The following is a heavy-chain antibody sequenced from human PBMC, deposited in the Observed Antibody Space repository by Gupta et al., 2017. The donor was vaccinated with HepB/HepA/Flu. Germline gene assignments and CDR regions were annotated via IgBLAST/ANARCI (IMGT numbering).Heavy chain of an antibody. V-gene: IGHV4-39*01. Sequence: QLQLQESGPGLVKPSETLSLTCTVSGGSISSSTYYWGWIRQPPGKGLEWIGSIYYSGSTYYTPPLRVEATISLKTPKTHFSLNLTLGTAEEPVVNTFGLGNYSLGMEFWAKGT. CDR1: GGSISSSTYY. CDR3: GLGNYSLGMEF. D-gene: IGHD3-10*01. J-gene: IGHJ6*04. CDR2: IYYSGST.